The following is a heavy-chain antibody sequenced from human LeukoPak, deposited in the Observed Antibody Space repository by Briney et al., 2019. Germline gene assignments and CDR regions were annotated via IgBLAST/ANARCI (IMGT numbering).Heavy chain of an antibody. V-gene: IGHV1-3*01. CDR2: INAGNGNT. CDR3: ARRLGYCSGGSCGTGGWFDP. Sequence: ASVKVSCKASGYTFTDYALHWVRQVPGQRLEWMGWINAGNGNTKYSQNFQGRVTITRDTSASTAYMELSSPRSEDTAVYYCARRLGYCSGGSCGTGGWFDPWGQGTLVTVPS. CDR1: GYTFTDYA. D-gene: IGHD2-15*01. J-gene: IGHJ5*02.